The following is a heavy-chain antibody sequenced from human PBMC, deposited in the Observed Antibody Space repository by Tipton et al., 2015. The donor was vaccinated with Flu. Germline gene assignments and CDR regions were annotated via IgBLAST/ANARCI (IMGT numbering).Heavy chain of an antibody. CDR3: ARGRGYGYGKIDY. CDR1: GDSFSADSFRGYY. CDR2: INYSGFT. D-gene: IGHD5-18*01. Sequence: TLSLTCAVSGDSFSADSFRGYYWTWIRQSPGQGLEWIGEINYSGFTKYNPSLERRVTISVDTSKTQFSLNLSSVTAADTAVYYCARGRGYGYGKIDYWGQGTLVTVSS. V-gene: IGHV4-34*01. J-gene: IGHJ4*02.